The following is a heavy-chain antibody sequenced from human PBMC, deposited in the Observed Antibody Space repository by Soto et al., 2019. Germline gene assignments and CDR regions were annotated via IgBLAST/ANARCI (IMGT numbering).Heavy chain of an antibody. J-gene: IGHJ4*02. CDR1: GYTFTSYG. V-gene: IGHV1-18*01. D-gene: IGHD3-16*02. CDR2: ISAYNGNT. Sequence: QVQLVQSGAEVKKPWASVKVSCKASGYTFTSYGISWVRQAPGQGLEWMGWISAYNGNTNYAQKLQGRVNMTTDRSTSTAYMEMRSLRSDDTAVYYCARGLGDDYIWGSYRYNYWGQGTLVTVSS. CDR3: ARGLGDDYIWGSYRYNY.